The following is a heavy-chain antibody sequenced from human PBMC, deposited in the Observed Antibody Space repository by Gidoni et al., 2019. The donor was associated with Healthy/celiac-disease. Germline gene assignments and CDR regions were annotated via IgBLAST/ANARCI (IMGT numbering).Heavy chain of an antibody. D-gene: IGHD3-9*01. J-gene: IGHJ4*02. Sequence: QLQLQESGPGLVKPSETLSLTCTVSGGSISSSSYYWGWIRQPPGKGLEWIGSIYYSGSTYYNPSLTSRVTTVDTSKNQFSLKLSSVTAADTAVYYCARQGYYDILTGYTTFDYWGQGTLVTVSS. CDR3: ARQGYYDILTGYTTFDY. V-gene: IGHV4-39*01. CDR2: IYYSGST. CDR1: GGSISSSSYY.